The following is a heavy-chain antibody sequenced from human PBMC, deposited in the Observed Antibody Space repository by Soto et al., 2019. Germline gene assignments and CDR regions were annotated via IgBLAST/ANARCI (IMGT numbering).Heavy chain of an antibody. CDR2: INSDGSTT. CDR1: GFTFSSYW. V-gene: IGHV3-74*01. J-gene: IGHJ4*01. CDR3: ARVNPGYSYVNY. D-gene: IGHD5-18*01. Sequence: EVQLVESGGGLVQPGGSLRLSCAASGFTFSSYWMLWVRQAPGKGLVWVSRINSDGSTTSYADSVKGRFTISRDNAKNTLYLQMNSLRAEDTAVYYCARVNPGYSYVNYLGHGTLVTVSS.